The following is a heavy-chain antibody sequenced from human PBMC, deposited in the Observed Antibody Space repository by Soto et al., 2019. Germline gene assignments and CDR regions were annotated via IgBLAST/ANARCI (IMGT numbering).Heavy chain of an antibody. D-gene: IGHD3-3*01. CDR1: GFTFSNYA. J-gene: IGHJ4*02. CDR3: AKAINDYYAPLDY. Sequence: EVQLLESGGGLVQPGGSLRLSCTASGFTFSNYAMGWVRQAPGKGLEWVSVISGGADDTHYADSVKGRFTISRDNSKNTLYVQMDSLRAEDTAVYYCAKAINDYYAPLDYWGQGMQVTVSS. V-gene: IGHV3-23*01. CDR2: ISGGADDT.